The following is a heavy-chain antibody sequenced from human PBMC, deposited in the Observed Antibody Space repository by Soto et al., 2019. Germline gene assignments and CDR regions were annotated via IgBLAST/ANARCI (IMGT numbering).Heavy chain of an antibody. J-gene: IGHJ3*02. V-gene: IGHV4-31*03. CDR3: ARDRGYSYGQAAFDI. D-gene: IGHD5-18*01. Sequence: QVQLQESGPGLVKPSQTLSLTCTVSGGSISSGRYYWSWIRQHPGKCLEWIGYIYYSGSTYYNPSLKSRVTISVDTSKNQFFLKLSSVTAADTAVYYCARDRGYSYGQAAFDIWGQGTMVTVSS. CDR2: IYYSGST. CDR1: GGSISSGRYY.